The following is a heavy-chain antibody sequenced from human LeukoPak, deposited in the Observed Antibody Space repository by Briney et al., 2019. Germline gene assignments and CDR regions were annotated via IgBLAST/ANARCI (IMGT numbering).Heavy chain of an antibody. Sequence: SETLSLTCAVYGGSFSGYYWSWIRQPPGKGLEWIGEINHSGSTNYNPSLKSRVTISVDTSKNQFSLKLSSVTAADTAVYYCASVPRGGKSTRDYWGQGTLVIVSS. CDR1: GGSFSGYY. J-gene: IGHJ4*02. D-gene: IGHD4-23*01. V-gene: IGHV4-34*01. CDR3: ASVPRGGKSTRDY. CDR2: INHSGST.